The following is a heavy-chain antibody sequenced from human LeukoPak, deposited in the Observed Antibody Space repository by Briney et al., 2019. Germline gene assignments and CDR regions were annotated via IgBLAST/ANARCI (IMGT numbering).Heavy chain of an antibody. D-gene: IGHD5-12*01. CDR1: GYTFTGYY. J-gene: IGHJ5*02. CDR3: ARDPTVTRRWFDP. V-gene: IGHV1-2*02. Sequence: ASVKVSCKASGYTFTGYYMHWVRQAPGQGLEWMGWINPNSGGTNYAQKFQGRVTMTRDTSIGTAYMELSRLRSDDTAVYYCARDPTVTRRWFDPWGQGTLVTVSS. CDR2: INPNSGGT.